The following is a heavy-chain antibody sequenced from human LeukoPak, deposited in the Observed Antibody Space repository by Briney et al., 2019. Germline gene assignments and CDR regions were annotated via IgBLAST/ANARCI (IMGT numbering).Heavy chain of an antibody. V-gene: IGHV3-30*18. J-gene: IGHJ4*02. CDR1: GFTFSSYG. Sequence: PGRSLRLSCAASGFTFSSYGMHWVRQAPGKGLEWVAVISYDGSNKYYADSVKGRFTISGDNSKNTLYLQMNSLRAEDTAVYYCAKEGHGSSLDYWGQGTLVTVSS. CDR3: AKEGHGSSLDY. D-gene: IGHD6-13*01. CDR2: ISYDGSNK.